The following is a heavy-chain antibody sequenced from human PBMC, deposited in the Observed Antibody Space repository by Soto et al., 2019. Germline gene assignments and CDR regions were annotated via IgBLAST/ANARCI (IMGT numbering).Heavy chain of an antibody. V-gene: IGHV1-18*04. D-gene: IGHD3-22*01. J-gene: IGHJ6*02. CDR3: ARDREYYYDSSGNYYYHYGMDV. CDR2: ISGYNGNT. CDR1: GYTFTNYG. Sequence: QVQLVESGAEVKKPGASVKVSCKASGYTFTNYGISWVRQAPGQGLEWMGWISGYNGNTKYAQKFQGRVTMTTDTQTNTAYMDLRSLRSDDTAVYYCARDREYYYDSSGNYYYHYGMDVWGQGTTVTVS.